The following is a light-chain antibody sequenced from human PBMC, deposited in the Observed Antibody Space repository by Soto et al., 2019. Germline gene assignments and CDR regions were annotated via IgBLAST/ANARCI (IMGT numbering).Light chain of an antibody. CDR2: GAS. J-gene: IGKJ1*01. Sequence: AIRMTQSPSSLSASAGDRVAIACQASQDVGRYLAWYQQKPGQAPKLLIYGASTLQSGVPSRFSGGGSGTDFTLTISCLQSEDFATYYCQHYKNSPWTFGQGTKVEIK. CDR1: QDVGRY. CDR3: QHYKNSPWT. V-gene: IGKV1-8*01.